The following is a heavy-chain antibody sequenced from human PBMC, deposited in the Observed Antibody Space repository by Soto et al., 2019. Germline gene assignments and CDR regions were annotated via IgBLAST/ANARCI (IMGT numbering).Heavy chain of an antibody. V-gene: IGHV3-9*01. CDR1: GFTFDDYA. Sequence: GGSLRLSCTASGFTFDDYAMHWVRQAPGKGLEWVSGISWNSGSIGYADSVKGRFTISRDNAKNSLYLQMNSLRAEDTALYYCAKADSSSWYYFDYWGQGTLVTVSS. CDR2: ISWNSGSI. D-gene: IGHD6-13*01. J-gene: IGHJ4*02. CDR3: AKADSSSWYYFDY.